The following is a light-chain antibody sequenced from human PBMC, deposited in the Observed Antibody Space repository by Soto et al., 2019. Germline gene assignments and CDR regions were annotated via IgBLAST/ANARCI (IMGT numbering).Light chain of an antibody. Sequence: EIVLTQSPDTLSLSPGERATLSCRPSQSVSSIYSDWFQQKPGQAPRLLIYAASSRATGIPDRFSGGASATDFTLTISRLEPEDFAVYYCRHYVNSQWTFGQGTKVEIK. CDR2: AAS. J-gene: IGKJ1*01. CDR1: QSVSSIY. V-gene: IGKV3-20*01. CDR3: RHYVNSQWT.